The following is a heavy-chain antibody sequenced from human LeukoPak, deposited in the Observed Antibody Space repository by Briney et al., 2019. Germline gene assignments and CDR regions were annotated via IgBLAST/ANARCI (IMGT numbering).Heavy chain of an antibody. V-gene: IGHV4-30-2*01. CDR2: IYHSGST. D-gene: IGHD4-17*01. CDR1: GGSISSGGYY. CDR3: ARDRNYGDLDAFDI. Sequence: SETLSLTCTVSGGSISSGGYYWSWIRQPPGKGLEWIGYIYHSGSTYYNPSLKSRVTISVDRSKNQFSLKLSSVTAADTAVYYCARDRNYGDLDAFDIWGQGTMVTVSS. J-gene: IGHJ3*02.